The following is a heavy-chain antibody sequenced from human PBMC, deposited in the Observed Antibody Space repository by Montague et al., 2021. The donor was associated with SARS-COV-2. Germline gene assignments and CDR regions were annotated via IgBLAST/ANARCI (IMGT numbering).Heavy chain of an antibody. CDR3: AREIWHLDV. Sequence: SETLSLTCSVSGDSISRYYWSWIRQSDGKGLEWIGRIYTGGYVNYNPALQSRVSMSVDTSKRQVSLNVTSVTAADTAVYYCAREIWHLDVWGRGILVTVSS. CDR2: IYTGGYV. CDR1: GDSISRYY. V-gene: IGHV4-4*07. J-gene: IGHJ2*01.